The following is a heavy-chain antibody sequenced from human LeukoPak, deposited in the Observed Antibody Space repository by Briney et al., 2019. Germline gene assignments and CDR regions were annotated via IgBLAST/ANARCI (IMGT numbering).Heavy chain of an antibody. CDR1: GFTFSSYA. Sequence: SGGSLRLSCAASGFTFSSYAMSWVRQAPGKGLEWVSAISGSGGSTYYADSVKGRFTISRDNSKNTLYLQMNSLRAEDTAVYYCAKAARPGKFLELADYYYYGMDVWGQGTTVTVSS. J-gene: IGHJ6*02. CDR3: AKAARPGKFLELADYYYYGMDV. D-gene: IGHD3-3*01. V-gene: IGHV3-23*01. CDR2: ISGSGGST.